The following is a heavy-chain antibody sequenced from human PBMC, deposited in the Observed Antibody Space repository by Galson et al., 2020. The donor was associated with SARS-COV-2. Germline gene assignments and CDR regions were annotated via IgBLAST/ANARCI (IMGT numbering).Heavy chain of an antibody. D-gene: IGHD4-17*01. Sequence: SGPTLVKPTQTLTLTCSFSGFSLIPSGMCVSWIRQPPGKALEWLARIDWDDDKYYSTSLKTRLTISKDTSRNQVVLTMTNMDPVDTATYYCARAPTVTTSIYFDYWGQGILVTVFS. CDR1: GFSLIPSGMC. CDR2: IDWDDDK. V-gene: IGHV2-70*11. CDR3: ARAPTVTTSIYFDY. J-gene: IGHJ4*02.